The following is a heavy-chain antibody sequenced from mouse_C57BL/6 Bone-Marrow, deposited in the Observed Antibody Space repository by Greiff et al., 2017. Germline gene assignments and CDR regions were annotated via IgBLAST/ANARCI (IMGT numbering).Heavy chain of an antibody. D-gene: IGHD1-1*01. CDR1: GYTFTSYW. J-gene: IGHJ4*01. Sequence: QVHVKQPGAELVKPGASVKLSCKASGYTFTSYWMHWVKQRPGQGLEWIGMIHPNSGSTNYNEKFKSKATLTVDKSSSTAYMQLSSLTSEDSAVYYCARWVLLRYFPSMDYWGQGTSVTVSS. V-gene: IGHV1-64*01. CDR2: IHPNSGST. CDR3: ARWVLLRYFPSMDY.